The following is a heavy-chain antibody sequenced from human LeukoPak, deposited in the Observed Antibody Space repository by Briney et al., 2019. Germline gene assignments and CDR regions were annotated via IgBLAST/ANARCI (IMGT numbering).Heavy chain of an antibody. CDR3: AKDRDYYDSSGYDPYFDY. CDR1: GFTFSTYA. Sequence: GGSLRLSCAASGFTFSTYAMHWVRQAPGKGLEWVADISYDGSNIYYTDSVKGRFTISRDNSKNTLYLQMNSLRAEDTAVYYCAKDRDYYDSSGYDPYFDYWGQGTLVTVSS. D-gene: IGHD3-22*01. CDR2: ISYDGSNI. J-gene: IGHJ4*02. V-gene: IGHV3-30-3*01.